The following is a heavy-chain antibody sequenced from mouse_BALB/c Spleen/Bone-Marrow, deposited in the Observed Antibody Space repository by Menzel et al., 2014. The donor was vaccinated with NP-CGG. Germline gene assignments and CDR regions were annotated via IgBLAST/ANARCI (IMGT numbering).Heavy chain of an antibody. J-gene: IGHJ3*01. CDR2: IDPSYGGI. CDR3: AISIEYRPLDY. V-gene: IGHV1-39*01. D-gene: IGHD2-14*01. CDR1: GYSFTGYN. Sequence: EVQVVESGPELEKPGASVKISCKASGYSFTGYNMNWVKQNHGKSLEWIGNIDPSYGGISYNQKFKGKATLTVDKSSNTAYMQLKSLTSEDSAVYYCAISIEYRPLDYWGQGTLVTVSA.